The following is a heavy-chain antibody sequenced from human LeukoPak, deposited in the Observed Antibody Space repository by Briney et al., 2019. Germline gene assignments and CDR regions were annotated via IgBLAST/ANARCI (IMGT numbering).Heavy chain of an antibody. CDR2: MNPNSGNT. CDR3: ARGRRRRDIVVVPATWPMGY. D-gene: IGHD2-2*01. J-gene: IGHJ4*02. CDR1: GYTVTSSD. V-gene: IGHV1-8*03. Sequence: GASLKVSCKASGYTVTSSDVNWVRQATGQGLEWMGWMNPNSGNTGYAQKFQGRVTITRNTSISTAYMELSSLRSEDTAVYYCARGRRRRDIVVVPATWPMGYWGQGTLVTVSS.